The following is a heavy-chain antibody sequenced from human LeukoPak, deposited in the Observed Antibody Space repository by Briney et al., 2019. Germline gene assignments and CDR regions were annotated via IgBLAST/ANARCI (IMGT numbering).Heavy chain of an antibody. CDR1: GFIFSNCG. Sequence: GGSLRLSCAASGFIFSNCGMNWVRQAPGKGLEWVSSITSTGTYTFYADSVKGRFTISRDNAKNSLYLQMSSLRAEDTAVYYCARDREGIRRGAYYFDYWGQGTLVTVSS. CDR3: ARDREGIRRGAYYFDY. J-gene: IGHJ4*02. D-gene: IGHD3-10*01. V-gene: IGHV3-21*04. CDR2: ITSTGTYT.